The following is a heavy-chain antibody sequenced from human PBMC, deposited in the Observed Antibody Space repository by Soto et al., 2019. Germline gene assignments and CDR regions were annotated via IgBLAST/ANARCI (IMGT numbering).Heavy chain of an antibody. J-gene: IGHJ6*02. Sequence: QVQLVKSGGGLVKPGGSLRLSCAASGFTFSDYYMSWIRQAPGKGLEWVSYISSSSSYTNYADSVKGRFTISRDNAKNSLYLQMNSLRAEDTAVYYCARSARRWLVGDYYGMDVWGQGTTVTVSS. V-gene: IGHV3-11*06. CDR2: ISSSSSYT. CDR1: GFTFSDYY. CDR3: ARSARRWLVGDYYGMDV. D-gene: IGHD6-19*01.